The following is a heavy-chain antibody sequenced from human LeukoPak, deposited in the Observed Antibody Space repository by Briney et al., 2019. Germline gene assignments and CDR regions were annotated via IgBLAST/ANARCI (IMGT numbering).Heavy chain of an antibody. CDR3: ASCSGGSCYCPRGEFCAFDI. D-gene: IGHD2-15*01. J-gene: IGHJ3*02. CDR1: GCTFTSYD. V-gene: IGHV1-8*01. Sequence: ASVKVSCKASGCTFTSYDINWVRQATGQGLEWMGWMNPNSGNTGYAQKFQGRVTMTRNTSISTAYMELSSLRSEDTAVYYCASCSGGSCYCPRGEFCAFDIWGQGTMVTVSS. CDR2: MNPNSGNT.